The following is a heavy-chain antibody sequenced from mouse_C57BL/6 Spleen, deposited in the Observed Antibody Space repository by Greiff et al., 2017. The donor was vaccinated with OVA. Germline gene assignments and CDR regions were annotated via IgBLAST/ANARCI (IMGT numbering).Heavy chain of an antibody. D-gene: IGHD2-4*01. CDR3: ARIYYEDWYFDV. CDR1: GFSLTSYG. Sequence: QVQLQQSGPGLVQPSQSLSITCTVSGFSLTSYGVHWVRQSPGKGLEWLGVIWSGGSTDYNAAFISRLSISKDNSKSQVFFKMNSLQADDTAIYYCARIYYEDWYFDVWGTGTTVTVSS. J-gene: IGHJ1*03. CDR2: IWSGGST. V-gene: IGHV2-2*01.